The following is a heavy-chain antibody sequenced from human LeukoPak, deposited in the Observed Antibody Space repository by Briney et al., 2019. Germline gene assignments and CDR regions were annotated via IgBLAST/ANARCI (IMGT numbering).Heavy chain of an antibody. CDR3: ARVEGGTRPFPYYHGMDV. CDR1: GGFISSSNW. V-gene: IGHV4-4*02. CDR2: IYHSGST. D-gene: IGHD1-1*01. J-gene: IGHJ6*04. Sequence: SETQTLTCAVSGGFISSSNWWSWLRHPPGKGLEGIEEIYHSGSTNYNPSLKSRVTISVDKSKNQFSLKLSSVTAADTAVYYCARVEGGTRPFPYYHGMDVWGKGTTVTVSS.